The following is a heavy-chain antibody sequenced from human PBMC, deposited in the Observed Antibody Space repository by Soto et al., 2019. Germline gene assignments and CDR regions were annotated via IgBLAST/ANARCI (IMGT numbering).Heavy chain of an antibody. CDR3: ARVLWFGLQYYYGMDV. D-gene: IGHD3-10*01. V-gene: IGHV1-18*04. J-gene: IGHJ6*02. Sequence: ASVKLSCKASGYTFTSYGISWVRQAPGQGLEWMGWISAYNGNTNYAQKLQGRVTMTTDTSTSTAYMELRSLRSDDTAVYYCARVLWFGLQYYYGMDVWGQGTTVTVSS. CDR1: GYTFTSYG. CDR2: ISAYNGNT.